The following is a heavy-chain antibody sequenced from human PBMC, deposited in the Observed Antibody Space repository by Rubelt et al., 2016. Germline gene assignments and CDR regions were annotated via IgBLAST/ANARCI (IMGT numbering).Heavy chain of an antibody. J-gene: IGHJ3*02. CDR1: GGSISTYY. CDR2: IYYSGST. CDR3: ASVLGVTYYDAFDM. V-gene: IGHV4-59*01. D-gene: IGHD1-26*01. Sequence: QVQLQESGPGLVKPSETLSLTCTVSGGSISTYYWSWIRQPPGKGLEWIGYIYYSGSTNYNPSLKSRVTISVDTSKNQFSLELGSVTVADPAVYYFASVLGVTYYDAFDMWGQGTVVTVFS.